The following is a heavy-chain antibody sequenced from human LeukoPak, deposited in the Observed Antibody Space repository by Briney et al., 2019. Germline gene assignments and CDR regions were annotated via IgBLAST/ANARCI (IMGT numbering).Heavy chain of an antibody. D-gene: IGHD2-15*01. CDR3: ARGPLVVVAATPLADY. CDR2: IKQDGSEK. Sequence: PGGSLRLSCAASGFTFSSYWMSWVRQAPGKGLEWVANIKQDGSEKYYVDSVKGRFTISRDNAKNSLYLQMNSLGAEDTAVYYCARGPLVVVAATPLADYWGQGTLVTVSS. J-gene: IGHJ4*02. CDR1: GFTFSSYW. V-gene: IGHV3-7*01.